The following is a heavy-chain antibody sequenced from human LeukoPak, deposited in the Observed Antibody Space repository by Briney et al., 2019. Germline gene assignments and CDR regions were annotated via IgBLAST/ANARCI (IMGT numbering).Heavy chain of an antibody. V-gene: IGHV4-59*01. CDR3: ARGSSLYDY. CDR1: GGSISSYC. J-gene: IGHJ4*02. D-gene: IGHD6-13*01. Sequence: SETLSLTCTVSGGSISSYCWSWIRQPPGKGLEWIGCIYYSGSTNYNPSLKSRVTISVDTSRNQFSLKLSSVTAADTAVYYCARGSSLYDYWGQGTLVTVSS. CDR2: IYYSGST.